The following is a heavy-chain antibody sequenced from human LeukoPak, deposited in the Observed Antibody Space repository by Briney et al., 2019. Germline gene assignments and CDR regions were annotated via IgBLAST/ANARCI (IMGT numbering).Heavy chain of an antibody. CDR1: GFTFSSYA. J-gene: IGHJ4*02. Sequence: GGSLRLSCAASGFTFSSYAMSWVRQAPGKGLEWVSAISGSGGSTYYADSVKGRFTISRDNSKNTLYLQMNSLRAEDTAVYYCAKCRSDDIELMVYAPIAHFDYWGQGTLVTVSS. D-gene: IGHD2-8*01. CDR2: ISGSGGST. V-gene: IGHV3-23*01. CDR3: AKCRSDDIELMVYAPIAHFDY.